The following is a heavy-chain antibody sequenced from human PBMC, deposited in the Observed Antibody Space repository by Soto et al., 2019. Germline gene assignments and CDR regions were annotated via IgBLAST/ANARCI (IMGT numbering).Heavy chain of an antibody. V-gene: IGHV3-23*01. J-gene: IGHJ4*02. CDR2: ISESGCST. Sequence: GGSLRLSCAASGFSFSDYAMSCVRQAPGKGLEWVSVISESGCSTHYADSVRGRFTVSRDNSKNSLSLRMDSLRDEDTAVYFCAKRSPYSSGWDSPIFDYWGQGALVTVSS. CDR3: AKRSPYSSGWDSPIFDY. D-gene: IGHD6-25*01. CDR1: GFSFSDYA.